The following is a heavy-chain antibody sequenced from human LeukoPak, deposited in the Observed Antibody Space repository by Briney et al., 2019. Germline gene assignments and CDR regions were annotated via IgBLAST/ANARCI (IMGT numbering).Heavy chain of an antibody. CDR3: ARRAVFHAFDI. D-gene: IGHD6-25*01. J-gene: IGHJ3*02. Sequence: GGSLRLSCAASGFTFDTYSMNWVRQAPGKGLEWVSSISSSSSYIYYADSVKGRFTISRDNAKNSLYLQMNSLRAEDTAVYYCARRAVFHAFDIWGQGTMVTVSS. CDR2: ISSSSSYI. V-gene: IGHV3-21*01. CDR1: GFTFDTYS.